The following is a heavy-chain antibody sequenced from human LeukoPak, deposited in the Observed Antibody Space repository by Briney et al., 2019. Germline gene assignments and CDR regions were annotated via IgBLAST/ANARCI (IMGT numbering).Heavy chain of an antibody. Sequence: SVKVSCKASGGTFSGYAISWVRQAPGQGLEWMGGIIPIFGTANYAQKFQGRVTITTDESTSTAYMELSSLRSEDTAVYYCARARSDFWFDPWGQGTLVTVSS. CDR1: GGTFSGYA. V-gene: IGHV1-69*05. CDR3: ARARSDFWFDP. CDR2: IIPIFGTA. J-gene: IGHJ5*02.